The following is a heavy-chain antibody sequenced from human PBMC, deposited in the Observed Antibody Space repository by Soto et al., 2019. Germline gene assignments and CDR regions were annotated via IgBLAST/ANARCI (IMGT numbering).Heavy chain of an antibody. V-gene: IGHV4-31*03. CDR2: VYHSGRT. CDR1: GGSISSGGYY. CDR3: APLSAGYYSDSSGYYFDY. D-gene: IGHD3-22*01. J-gene: IGHJ4*02. Sequence: PSETLSLTCTVSGGSISSGGYYWSWVRQHQGKGLEWIGYVYHSGRTYKNPSLKRRVTISVNTSKNQFSLKLSSVTAADTAVYYCAPLSAGYYSDSSGYYFDYWGQGTLVTVSS.